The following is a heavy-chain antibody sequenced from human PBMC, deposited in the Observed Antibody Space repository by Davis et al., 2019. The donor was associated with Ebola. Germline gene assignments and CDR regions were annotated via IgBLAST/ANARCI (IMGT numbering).Heavy chain of an antibody. CDR1: GFSLSTYD. CDR3: ARGRGNYAIDY. D-gene: IGHD1-7*01. J-gene: IGHJ4*02. V-gene: IGHV3-48*02. Sequence: GESLKISCAASGFSLSTYDMSWVRQAPGKGLEWISYISGSGRTIYYADSVKGRFTISRDNAKNSLYLQMNSLRDEDTAVYYCARGRGNYAIDYWGQGTLVIVSS. CDR2: ISGSGRTI.